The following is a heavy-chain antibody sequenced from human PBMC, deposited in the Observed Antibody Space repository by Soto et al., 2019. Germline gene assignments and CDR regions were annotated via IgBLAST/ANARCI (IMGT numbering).Heavy chain of an antibody. CDR1: GFSLSSTRMA. CDR2: IYWDDDK. CDR3: AHILVAGLGYYFDY. Sequence: QITLKESGPTLVKPTQTLTLTCTFSGFSLSSTRMAVGWIRQPPGKALEWLALIYWDDDKRYSPFLKSRLTITKDTSKTQVVLTMSHIVPVDTARYYRAHILVAGLGYYFDYWGQGTMVTVSS. V-gene: IGHV2-5*02. D-gene: IGHD6-19*01. J-gene: IGHJ4*02.